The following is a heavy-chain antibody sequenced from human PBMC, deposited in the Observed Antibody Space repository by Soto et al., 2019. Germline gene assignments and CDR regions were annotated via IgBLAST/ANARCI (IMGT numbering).Heavy chain of an antibody. CDR1: GASISSNY. CDR3: ASGGWDHDS. CDR2: IHYSRST. D-gene: IGHD6-19*01. V-gene: IGHV4-59*01. J-gene: IGHJ4*02. Sequence: QVQLQESGPGLVKPSETLSLTCTISGASISSNYWSWIRQPPGKGLEWIGYIHYSRSTTYNPSLKSRVTPSVDTSKNHFSLKLSSVTAADAAVYYCASGGWDHDSWGQGTLVTVSS.